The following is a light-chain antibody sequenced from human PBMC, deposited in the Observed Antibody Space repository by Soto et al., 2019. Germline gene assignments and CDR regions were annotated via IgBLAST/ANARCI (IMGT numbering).Light chain of an antibody. V-gene: IGKV2-30*01. CDR3: MQGTHWPPA. J-gene: IGKJ1*01. Sequence: DVVMPQSPLSLPVTLGQPASISCRSSQSLVYSDGNTYLNWFQQRPGQSPRRLISKVSNRASGVPDRFSGSGSGSDFTLKISRVEAEDVGVYYCMQGTHWPPAFGQATKVEIK. CDR1: QSLVYSDGNTY. CDR2: KVS.